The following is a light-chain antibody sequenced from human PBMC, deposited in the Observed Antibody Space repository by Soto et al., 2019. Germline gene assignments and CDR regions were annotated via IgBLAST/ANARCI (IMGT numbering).Light chain of an antibody. CDR2: GAS. CDR3: QQYNNWPPLT. V-gene: IGKV3D-15*01. Sequence: EIVMTQSPATLSVSPGERATLSCRASQSVSSTLAWYQQKLGQAPRLLIYGASTRATGIPARFSGSGSGTEFILTISSLQSEDFAVYYCQQYNNWPPLTFGQGTRLEIK. J-gene: IGKJ5*01. CDR1: QSVSST.